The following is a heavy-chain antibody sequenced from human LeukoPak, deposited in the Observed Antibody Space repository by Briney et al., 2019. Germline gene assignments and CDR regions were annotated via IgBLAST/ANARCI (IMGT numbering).Heavy chain of an antibody. CDR3: ARDIEAAGLFLDY. CDR2: MKYDGSGK. CDR1: GFTFSSYW. J-gene: IGHJ4*02. D-gene: IGHD6-13*01. Sequence: GGSLRLSCAASGFTFSSYWMSWVRQAPGKGLEWVANMKYDGSGKYYVDSVKGRFTISRDNAKNSLYLQMNSLRAEDTAVYYCARDIEAAGLFLDYWGQGTLVTVSS. V-gene: IGHV3-7*01.